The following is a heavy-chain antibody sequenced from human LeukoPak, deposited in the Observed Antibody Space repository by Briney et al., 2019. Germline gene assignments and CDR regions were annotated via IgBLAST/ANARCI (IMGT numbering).Heavy chain of an antibody. CDR1: RFNFDIFG. CDR2: ISSDGSNK. J-gene: IGHJ4*02. Sequence: GGSLRLSCAASRFNFDIFGMHWARQAPGKGLEWVAVISSDGSNKYYADSVRGRFTISRDNSKDALYLQMSSLTIEDTAVYYCRAATRYLDYYYDYWGQGTLVTVSS. V-gene: IGHV3-30*03. D-gene: IGHD3-22*01. CDR3: RAATRYLDYYYDY.